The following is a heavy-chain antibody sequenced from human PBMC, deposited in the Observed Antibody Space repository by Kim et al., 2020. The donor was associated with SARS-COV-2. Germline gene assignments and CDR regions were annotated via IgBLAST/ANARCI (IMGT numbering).Heavy chain of an antibody. Sequence: DSVKGRFTISRDNSKNSLYLQMNSLRTEDTALYYCAKLAGTVTTPDAFDIWGQGTMVTVSS. D-gene: IGHD4-17*01. J-gene: IGHJ3*02. CDR3: AKLAGTVTTPDAFDI. V-gene: IGHV3-43*01.